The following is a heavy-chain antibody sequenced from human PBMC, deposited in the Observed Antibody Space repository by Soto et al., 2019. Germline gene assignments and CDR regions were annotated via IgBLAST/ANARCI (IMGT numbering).Heavy chain of an antibody. CDR2: ISYDGSNK. Sequence: GGSLRLSCAASGFTFSSYAMHWVRQAPGKGLEWVAVISYDGSNKYYADSVKGRFTISRDNSKNTLYLQMNSLRAEDTAVYYCARDPADYYGSGSYYNPAHYYGMDVWGQGTTVTVSS. V-gene: IGHV3-30-3*01. CDR1: GFTFSSYA. D-gene: IGHD3-10*01. CDR3: ARDPADYYGSGSYYNPAHYYGMDV. J-gene: IGHJ6*02.